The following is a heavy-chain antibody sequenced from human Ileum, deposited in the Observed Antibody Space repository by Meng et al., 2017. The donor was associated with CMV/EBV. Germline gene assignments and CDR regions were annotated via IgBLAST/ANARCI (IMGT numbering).Heavy chain of an antibody. CDR1: GGSISSGDYY. J-gene: IGHJ4*02. D-gene: IGHD3-10*01. CDR3: ARDYYGSGSYHHHFDY. CDR2: IYYSGST. V-gene: IGHV4-30-4*08. Sequence: LRLSCTVSGGSISSGDYYWSWIRQPPGKGLEWIGYIYYSGSTYYNPSLKSRVTISVDTSKNQSSLKLSSVTAADTAVYYCARDYYGSGSYHHHFDYWGQGTLVTVSS.